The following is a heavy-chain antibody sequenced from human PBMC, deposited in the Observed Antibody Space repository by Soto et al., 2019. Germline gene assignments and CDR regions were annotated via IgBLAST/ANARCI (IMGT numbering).Heavy chain of an antibody. D-gene: IGHD3-10*01. Sequence: EVQLLESGGGLVQPGGSLRLSCAASGFTFNNYAMTWVRQAPGKGLEWVSAISSGGDTTSYADSVKGRFTVSRAGSKNTLYMQMRSLRAEDTALYYCAKGRGGSGSVTPRVGFGGQGPLVTLSS. V-gene: IGHV3-23*01. J-gene: IGHJ4*02. CDR3: AKGRGGSGSVTPRVGF. CDR2: ISSGGDTT. CDR1: GFTFNNYA.